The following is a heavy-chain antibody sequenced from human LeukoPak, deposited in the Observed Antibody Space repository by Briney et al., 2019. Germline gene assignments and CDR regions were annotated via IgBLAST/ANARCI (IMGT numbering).Heavy chain of an antibody. J-gene: IGHJ4*02. D-gene: IGHD7-27*01. CDR2: ISYDGSNK. V-gene: IGHV3-30*03. CDR3: VRGDPLGNY. Sequence: PGRSLRLSCAASGFTFSSYGMHWVRQAPGKGLEWVAVISYDGSNKYYADSVKGRFTISRDNSKNTLYLQMNSLRSEDTAVYYCVRGDPLGNYWGQGTLVTVSS. CDR1: GFTFSSYG.